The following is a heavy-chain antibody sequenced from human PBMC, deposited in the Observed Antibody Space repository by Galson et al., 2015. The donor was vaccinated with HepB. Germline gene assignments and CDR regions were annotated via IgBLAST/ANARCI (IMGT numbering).Heavy chain of an antibody. V-gene: IGHV2-70*11. CDR1: GFSLSTSGMC. D-gene: IGHD2-2*01. J-gene: IGHJ6*03. CDR2: IDWDDDK. CDR3: ARILGGYCSSTSCSADYYYYYMDV. Sequence: PALVKPTQTLTLTCTFSGFSLSTSGMCVSWIRQPPGKALEWLARIDWDDDKYYSTSLKTRLTISKDTSKNQVVLTMTNMDPVDTATYYCARILGGYCSSTSCSADYYYYYMDVWGKGTTVTVSS.